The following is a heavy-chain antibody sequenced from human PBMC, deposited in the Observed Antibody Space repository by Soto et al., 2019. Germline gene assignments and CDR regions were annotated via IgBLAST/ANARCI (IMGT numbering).Heavy chain of an antibody. Sequence: ASVKVSCKASGYSFPTYYMHWVRQAPGQGLEWMGIINPSGGSTSYAQKFQGRVTMTRDTPTRTVYMELRSLRSEDTAVYYCARVSGITMVRGSYDYWGQ. V-gene: IGHV1-46*01. CDR2: INPSGGST. CDR3: ARVSGITMVRGSYDY. D-gene: IGHD3-10*01. CDR1: GYSFPTYY. J-gene: IGHJ4*01.